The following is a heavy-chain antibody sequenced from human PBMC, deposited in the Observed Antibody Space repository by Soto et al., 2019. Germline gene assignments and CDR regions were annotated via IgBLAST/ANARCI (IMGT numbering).Heavy chain of an antibody. CDR3: AREAIRQLVPDYYYYYGMDV. Sequence: ASVKVSCKASGYTFTGYYMHWVRQAPGQGLEWMGWINPNRGDPNYAQKFQGWVTMTRDTSISTAYMELSRLRSDDTAVYYCAREAIRQLVPDYYYYYGMDVWGQGTTVTVSS. J-gene: IGHJ6*02. D-gene: IGHD6-6*01. V-gene: IGHV1-2*04. CDR1: GYTFTGYY. CDR2: INPNRGDP.